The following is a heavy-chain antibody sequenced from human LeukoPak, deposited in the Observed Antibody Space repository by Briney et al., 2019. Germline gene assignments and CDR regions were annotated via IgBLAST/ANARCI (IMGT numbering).Heavy chain of an antibody. Sequence: TSQTLSLTCTVSGGSISSGGYYWSWIRQHPGKDLEWIGYIYYSGSTYYNPSLKSRVTISVDTSKNQFSLKLSSVTAADTAVYYCARGEIAYFDYWGQGTLVTVSS. CDR2: IYYSGST. CDR1: GGSISSGGYY. V-gene: IGHV4-31*03. CDR3: ARGEIAYFDY. J-gene: IGHJ4*02.